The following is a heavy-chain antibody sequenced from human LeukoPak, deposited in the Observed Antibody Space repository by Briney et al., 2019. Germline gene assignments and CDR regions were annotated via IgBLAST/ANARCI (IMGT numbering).Heavy chain of an antibody. CDR3: FREDYYYYGMDV. V-gene: IGHV1-46*01. Sequence: GASVKVSCKASGYTFTSYYIHWVRQAPGQGLEWMGMINLSGGSTSYAQKFQGRVTMTRDTSTSTVYLGLSSLRSEDTAVYFCFREDYYYYGMDVWGQGTTVTVSS. CDR2: INLSGGST. D-gene: IGHD3-10*01. J-gene: IGHJ6*02. CDR1: GYTFTSYY.